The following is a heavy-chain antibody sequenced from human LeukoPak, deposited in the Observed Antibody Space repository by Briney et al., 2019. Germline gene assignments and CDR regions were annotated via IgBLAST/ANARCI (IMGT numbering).Heavy chain of an antibody. V-gene: IGHV5-51*01. CDR2: IYDGDT. D-gene: IGHD3-3*02. Sequence: GESLKLSCKGSGTSFTNHSIAWVRQMPGKGLECMGIIYDGDTRYSPSFQGQVTISADKSISSAYLQWSSLKASDTAIYDCAGLGLSHSAGIDYWGQGTLVTVSS. J-gene: IGHJ4*02. CDR1: GTSFTNHS. CDR3: AGLGLSHSAGIDY.